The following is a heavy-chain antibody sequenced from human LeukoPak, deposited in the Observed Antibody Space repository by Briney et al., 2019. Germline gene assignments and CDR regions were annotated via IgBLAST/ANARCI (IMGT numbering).Heavy chain of an antibody. Sequence: PSETLSLTCTVSGGSISSYHSSWIRQPPGKGLEWIGYISYSGSTNYNPSLKSRVTISIDTSKNQFSLKLNSVTAADTAVYYCARGKITMVRGVTAGGFDYWGQGTLVTVSS. CDR3: ARGKITMVRGVTAGGFDY. CDR2: ISYSGST. CDR1: GGSISSYH. V-gene: IGHV4-59*01. J-gene: IGHJ4*02. D-gene: IGHD3-10*01.